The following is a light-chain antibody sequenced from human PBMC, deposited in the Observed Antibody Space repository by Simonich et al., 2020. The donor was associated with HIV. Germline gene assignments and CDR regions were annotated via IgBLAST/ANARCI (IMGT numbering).Light chain of an antibody. Sequence: QLVLTQSPSASASLGASVKLTCTLSSGNSSYAIAWHQLQPEKGPRYLMKLNSDGSHSKGDGIPDRFSGSSSGAERYLTISSLQSEDEADYYCQTWGTGIRVFGGGTKLTVL. CDR1: SGNSSYA. CDR2: LNSDGSH. V-gene: IGLV4-69*01. J-gene: IGLJ2*01. CDR3: QTWGTGIRV.